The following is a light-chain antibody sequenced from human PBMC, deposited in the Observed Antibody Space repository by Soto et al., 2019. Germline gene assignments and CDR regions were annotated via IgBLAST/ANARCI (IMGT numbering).Light chain of an antibody. CDR3: GTWDSDLDNGVV. V-gene: IGLV1-51*01. Sequence: QSVLTQPPSVSAAPGQMVTIFCSGSSSTIGNNYVSWYQQLPGTAPILLIYDNYYRPSGIPDRLSGSKSGTSATLVITGVQTGDEADYYCGTWDSDLDNGVVFGGGTKLTVL. CDR2: DNY. J-gene: IGLJ2*01. CDR1: SSTIGNNY.